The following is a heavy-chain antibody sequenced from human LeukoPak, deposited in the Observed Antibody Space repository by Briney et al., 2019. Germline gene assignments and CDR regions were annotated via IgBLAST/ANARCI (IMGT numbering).Heavy chain of an antibody. CDR1: GFTFSSYG. D-gene: IGHD5-12*01. V-gene: IGHV3-30*18. J-gene: IGHJ6*02. CDR3: AKDPPRGYAMDV. Sequence: PGGSLRLPCAASGFTFSSYGIHWVRQAPGKGLEWVAGISYDGSNKYYADSVKGRFTISRDNSKNTLYLQMNSLRAEDTAVYYCAKDPPRGYAMDVWGQGTTVTVSS. CDR2: ISYDGSNK.